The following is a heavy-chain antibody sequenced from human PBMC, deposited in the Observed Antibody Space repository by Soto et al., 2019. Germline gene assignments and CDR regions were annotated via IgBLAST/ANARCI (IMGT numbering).Heavy chain of an antibody. CDR3: ARVANYDILTGLAYFDY. CDR2: INHSGST. D-gene: IGHD3-9*01. J-gene: IGHJ4*02. CDR1: GGSFSGYY. Sequence: SETLSLTCAVYGGSFSGYYWSWIRQPPGKGLEWIGEINHSGSTNYNPSLKSRVTISVDTPKNQFSLKLSSVTAADTAVYYCARVANYDILTGLAYFDYWGQGTLVTVSS. V-gene: IGHV4-34*01.